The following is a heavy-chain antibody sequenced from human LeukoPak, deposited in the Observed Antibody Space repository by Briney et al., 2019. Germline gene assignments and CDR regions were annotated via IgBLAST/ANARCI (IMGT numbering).Heavy chain of an antibody. Sequence: GASVKVSCKASGYTFTTYGISWVRQAPGQGPEWMGWISTYSGNTHYAQELQGRVTLTTDTSTSTAYMGLRSLRSDDTAVYYCARDGRGHWDTRIWYLGNWFDPWGQGTLVTVSS. D-gene: IGHD6-13*01. CDR3: ARDGRGHWDTRIWYLGNWFDP. CDR1: GYTFTTYG. CDR2: ISTYSGNT. J-gene: IGHJ5*02. V-gene: IGHV1-18*01.